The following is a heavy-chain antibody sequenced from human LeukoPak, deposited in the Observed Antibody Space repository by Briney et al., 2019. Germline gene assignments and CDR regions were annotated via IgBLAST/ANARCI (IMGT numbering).Heavy chain of an antibody. J-gene: IGHJ2*01. V-gene: IGHV1-69*04. Sequence: ASVKVSCKASGGTFSSYAISWVRQAPGQGLEWMGRIIPILGIANYAQKFQGRVTITADESTSTAYMELSSLRSEDTAVYYCARGRLLTYSYGYWYFDLWGRGTLVTVSS. D-gene: IGHD5-18*01. CDR2: IIPILGIA. CDR1: GGTFSSYA. CDR3: ARGRLLTYSYGYWYFDL.